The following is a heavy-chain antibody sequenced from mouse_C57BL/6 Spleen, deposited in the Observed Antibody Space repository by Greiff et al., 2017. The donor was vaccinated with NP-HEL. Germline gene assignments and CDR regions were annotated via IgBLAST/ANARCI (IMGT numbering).Heavy chain of an antibody. J-gene: IGHJ2*01. CDR1: GYTFTSYW. D-gene: IGHD1-1*01. CDR3: ARQYYYGSRYYFDY. V-gene: IGHV1-59*01. CDR2: IDPSDSYT. Sequence: QVHVKQPGAELVRPGTSVKLSCKASGYTFTSYWMHWVKQRPGQGLEWIGVIDPSDSYTNYNQKFKGKATLTVDTSSSTAYMQLSSLTSEDSAVYYCARQYYYGSRYYFDYWGQGTTLTVSS.